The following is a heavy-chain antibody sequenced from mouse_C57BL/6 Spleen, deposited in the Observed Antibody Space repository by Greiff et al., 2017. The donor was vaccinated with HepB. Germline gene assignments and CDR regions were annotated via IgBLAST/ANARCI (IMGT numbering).Heavy chain of an antibody. Sequence: EVHLVESGGGLVKPGGSLKLSCAASGFTFSDYGMHWVRQAPEKGLEWVAYISSGSSTIYYADTVKGRFTISRDNAKNTLFLQMTSLRSEDTAMYYCARSPYDYDAWFAYWGQGTLVTVSA. CDR1: GFTFSDYG. D-gene: IGHD2-4*01. V-gene: IGHV5-17*01. CDR2: ISSGSSTI. J-gene: IGHJ3*01. CDR3: ARSPYDYDAWFAY.